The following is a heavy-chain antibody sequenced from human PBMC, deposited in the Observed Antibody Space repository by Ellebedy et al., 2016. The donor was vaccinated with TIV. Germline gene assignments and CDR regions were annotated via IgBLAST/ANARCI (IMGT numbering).Heavy chain of an antibody. J-gene: IGHJ4*01. CDR3: AKYGGAYSDYFFDL. D-gene: IGHD4/OR15-4a*01. CDR2: ISHSSITI. V-gene: IGHV3-48*04. CDR1: GFSLRTYS. Sequence: GESLKISCAASGFSLRTYSMNWVRQAPGKGLEWLSYISHSSITIHFADSVKGRFTVSRDNAKNSLYLQMNSLRAEDTAMYYCAKYGGAYSDYFFDLWGHGTLVTVSS.